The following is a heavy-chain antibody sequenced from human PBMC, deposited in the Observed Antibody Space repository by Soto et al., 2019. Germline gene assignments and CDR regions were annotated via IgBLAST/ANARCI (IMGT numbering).Heavy chain of an antibody. CDR2: IKSKTDGGTT. CDR1: GFTFSNAW. CDR3: AKDSFGDYGDYALRGALKGWFDY. V-gene: IGHV3-15*01. D-gene: IGHD4-17*01. Sequence: EVQVVESGGGLVKPGGSLRLSCAASGFTFSNAWMSWVRQAPGKGLEWVGRIKSKTDGGTTDYAAPVKGRFTISRDDSKNTLYLQMNSLKTEDTAVYYCAKDSFGDYGDYALRGALKGWFDYWGQGTLVTVSS. J-gene: IGHJ4*02.